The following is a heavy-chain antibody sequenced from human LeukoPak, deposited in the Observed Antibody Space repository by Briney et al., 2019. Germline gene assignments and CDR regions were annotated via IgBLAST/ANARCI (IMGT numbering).Heavy chain of an antibody. V-gene: IGHV1-46*01. D-gene: IGHD1-20*01. CDR2: INPSGGST. CDR3: ARSITGTTFDY. J-gene: IGHJ4*02. CDR1: GYTFTNYY. Sequence: GASVKVSCKASGYTFTNYYIHWVRQAPGQGFEWMGVINPSGGSTSYTQEFQGRATITRDTSTSTVYMGLSSLRSEDTAVYYCARSITGTTFDYWGQGTLVAVSS.